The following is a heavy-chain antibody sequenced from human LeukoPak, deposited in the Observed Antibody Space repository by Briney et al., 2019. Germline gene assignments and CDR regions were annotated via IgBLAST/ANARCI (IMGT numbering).Heavy chain of an antibody. D-gene: IGHD2-15*01. Sequence: AGGSLRLSCAASGFTSIPSELNWVRQAPGKGLEWISYISHTGSLIYYADSVKGRFTISRDNANNFLYLQMDSLRVEDTGIYYCSSYCSEGTCYGYFHHWGQGTLVSVSS. CDR2: ISHTGSLI. CDR1: GFTSIPSE. V-gene: IGHV3-48*03. CDR3: SSYCSEGTCYGYFHH. J-gene: IGHJ1*01.